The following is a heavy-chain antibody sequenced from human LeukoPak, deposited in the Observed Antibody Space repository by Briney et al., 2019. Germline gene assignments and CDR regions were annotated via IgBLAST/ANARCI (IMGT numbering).Heavy chain of an antibody. CDR3: AKDAQGGYYDGSVSDY. J-gene: IGHJ4*02. V-gene: IGHV3-30*02. D-gene: IGHD3-22*01. CDR2: IRYDGSNK. CDR1: GFTFSSYG. Sequence: GGSLRLSCAASGFTFSSYGMHWVRQAPGKGLEWVAFIRYDGSNKYYADSVKGRFTISRDNSKNTLYLQMNSLRAEDTAVYYCAKDAQGGYYDGSVSDYWGQGTLVTVSS.